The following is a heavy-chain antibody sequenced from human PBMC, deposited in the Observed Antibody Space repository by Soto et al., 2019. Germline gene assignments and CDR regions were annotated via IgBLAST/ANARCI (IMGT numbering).Heavy chain of an antibody. J-gene: IGHJ4*02. CDR3: ASLSDRTTPAFDY. D-gene: IGHD2-15*01. CDR2: IYPGDSDT. CDR1: GYSFTSYW. V-gene: IGHV5-51*01. Sequence: RGESLKISCKGSGYSFTSYWIGWVRQMPGKGLEWMGIIYPGDSDTRYSPSFQGQVTISADKSISTAYLQWSSLKASDTAMYYCASLSDRTTPAFDYWGQGTLVTVSS.